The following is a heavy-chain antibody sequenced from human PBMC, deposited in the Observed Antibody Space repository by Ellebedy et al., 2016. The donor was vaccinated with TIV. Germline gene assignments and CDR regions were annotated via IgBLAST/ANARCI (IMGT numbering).Heavy chain of an antibody. D-gene: IGHD3-3*01. Sequence: GGSLRLXXTTSGFTFSDYALSWFRQAPGKGLEWIAFIRSQVYSGTTECAASVKDRFTISRDDSESIAYLQMDSLKTEDTAVYYCSRGGGFLERNKGTDYWGPGTLVTVSS. J-gene: IGHJ4*02. V-gene: IGHV3-49*03. CDR1: GFTFSDYA. CDR3: SRGGGFLERNKGTDY. CDR2: IRSQVYSGTT.